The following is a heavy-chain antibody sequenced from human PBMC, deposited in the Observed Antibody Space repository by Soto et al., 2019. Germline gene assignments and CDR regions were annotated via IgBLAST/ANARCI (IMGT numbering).Heavy chain of an antibody. J-gene: IGHJ6*02. V-gene: IGHV1-2*04. Sequence: ASVKVSCKASGYTFTGYYMHWVRQVPGQGLEWMGWINPNSGGTNYAQKFQGWVTMTRDTSISTAYMELSRLRSDDTAVYYCARAGDSSGRTYYYYGMDVWGQGTTVTVSS. CDR1: GYTFTGYY. CDR3: ARAGDSSGRTYYYYGMDV. CDR2: INPNSGGT. D-gene: IGHD3-22*01.